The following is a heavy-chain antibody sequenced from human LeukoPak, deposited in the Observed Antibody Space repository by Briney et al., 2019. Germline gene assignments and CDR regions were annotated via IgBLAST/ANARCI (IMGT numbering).Heavy chain of an antibody. D-gene: IGHD3-10*01. CDR3: ARDQEDSGTDY. CDR2: IYYSGST. V-gene: IGHV4-31*01. CDR1: GGSINSGDYY. J-gene: IGHJ4*02. Sequence: PSQTLSLTCTVSGGSINSGDYYWSWIRQPPGKGLGWIEYIYYSGSTYYNPSGKSQVTISLNTSKNQFSLKLSSVTAEDTAVYYCARDQEDSGTDYWGQGTLVTVSS.